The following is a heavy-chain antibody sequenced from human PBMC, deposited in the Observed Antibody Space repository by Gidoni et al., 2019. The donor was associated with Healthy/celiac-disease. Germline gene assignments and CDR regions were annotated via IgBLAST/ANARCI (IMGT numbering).Heavy chain of an antibody. J-gene: IGHJ6*02. CDR3: ARGNDYDILTGPSVLAPALVPFSASYGMDV. CDR2: INPNSGGT. CDR1: GYTFTGYS. Sequence: QVQLVQSGAEVKKPGASVKVSCQASGYTFTGYSMHWVRQAPGQGLEWMGWINPNSGGTNYAQKFQGWVTMTRDTSISTAYMELSRLRSDDTAVYYCARGNDYDILTGPSVLAPALVPFSASYGMDVWGQGTTVTVSS. V-gene: IGHV1-2*04. D-gene: IGHD3-9*01.